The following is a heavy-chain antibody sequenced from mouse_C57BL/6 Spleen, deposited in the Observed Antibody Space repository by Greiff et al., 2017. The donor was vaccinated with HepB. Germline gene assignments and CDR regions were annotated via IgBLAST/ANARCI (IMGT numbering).Heavy chain of an antibody. J-gene: IGHJ2*01. D-gene: IGHD5-1*01. CDR2: IHPNSGST. CDR3: ARWGSNYVDY. V-gene: IGHV1-64*01. Sequence: QVQLKQPGAELVKPGASVKLSCKASGYTFTSYWMHWVKQRPGQGLEWIGMIHPNSGSTNYNEKFKSKATLTVDKSSSTAYMQLSSLTSEDSAVYYCARWGSNYVDYWGQGTTLTVSS. CDR1: GYTFTSYW.